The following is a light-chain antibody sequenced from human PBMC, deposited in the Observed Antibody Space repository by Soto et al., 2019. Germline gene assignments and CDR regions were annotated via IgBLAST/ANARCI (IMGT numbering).Light chain of an antibody. CDR2: EVS. Sequence: QSVLTQPPSASGSPGQSVTISCTGTNSDIGIYDFVSWYQQHPGKAPKLLIYEVSKRPSGVPDRFSGSKSGNTASLTVSDLQTEDAADYFCSAYAGTNDLGVFGGGTQLTVL. CDR3: SAYAGTNDLGV. J-gene: IGLJ3*02. CDR1: NSDIGIYDF. V-gene: IGLV2-8*01.